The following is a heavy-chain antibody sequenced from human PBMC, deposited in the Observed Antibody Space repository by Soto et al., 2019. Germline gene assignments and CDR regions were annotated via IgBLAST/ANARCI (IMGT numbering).Heavy chain of an antibody. V-gene: IGHV4-4*02. CDR1: GGSISTSNW. D-gene: IGHD3-16*01. J-gene: IGHJ5*02. Sequence: QVQLQESGPGLVKPSETLSLTCAVSGGSISTSNWWSWVRQPPEKGLDWIGEIYHTGTTNYNPSFKSRVTISVDTSKNHLSLQLSSVTAADTAVYYCARGIRTWGEYVHNSFDPWGQGTLVTVSS. CDR2: IYHTGTT. CDR3: ARGIRTWGEYVHNSFDP.